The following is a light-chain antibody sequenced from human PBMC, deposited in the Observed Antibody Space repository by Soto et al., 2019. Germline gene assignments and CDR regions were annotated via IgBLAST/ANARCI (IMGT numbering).Light chain of an antibody. J-gene: IGLJ1*01. CDR2: GVS. V-gene: IGLV2-14*01. CDR1: RSDIGSYNY. CDR3: ISYTGSSTSYV. Sequence: QSALTQPASVSGSPGQSITISCSGTRSDIGSYNYVAWYQQFPGKTPKILIYGVSNRPSGVSSRFSGSKSGNTASLTISGLQAEDEADYYCISYTGSSTSYVFGSGPKVTVL.